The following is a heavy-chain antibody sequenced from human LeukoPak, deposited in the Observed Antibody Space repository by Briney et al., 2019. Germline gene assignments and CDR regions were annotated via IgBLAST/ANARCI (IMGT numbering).Heavy chain of an antibody. Sequence: ASVKVSCKASEDTFTNYHIHWVRQAPGQGVEWMGAVYATGGTTINTQNFQGRVTMTRDTSTGTAYMELSSLRFEDTAMYYCATEAPRSYYFDYWGQGILVTVSS. CDR1: EDTFTNYH. CDR2: VYATGGTT. V-gene: IGHV1-46*01. CDR3: ATEAPRSYYFDY. J-gene: IGHJ4*02.